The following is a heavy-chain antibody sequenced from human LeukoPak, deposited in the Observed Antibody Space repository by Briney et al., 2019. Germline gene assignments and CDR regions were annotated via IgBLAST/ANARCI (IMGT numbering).Heavy chain of an antibody. Sequence: PGGSLRLSCVASGFKFNDYAMHWVRQAPGKGLEWVSGLSWHSGSLGYADSVKGRFIISRDNAKNSLYLEMNSLRPGDSALYYCAKETKVGENLYYFDYWGRGTLVTVSS. CDR2: LSWHSGSL. CDR3: AKETKVGENLYYFDY. CDR1: GFKFNDYA. V-gene: IGHV3-9*01. J-gene: IGHJ4*02. D-gene: IGHD1-26*01.